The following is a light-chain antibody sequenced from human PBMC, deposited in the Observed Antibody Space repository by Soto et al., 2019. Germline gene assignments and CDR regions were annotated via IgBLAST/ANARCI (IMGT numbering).Light chain of an antibody. CDR1: QSVNRN. CDR2: DAS. Sequence: DIVMTQSPATLSVSPGERATLSCRASQSVNRNLAWYQQKPGQTPRLLIYDASSRATGIPARFSGSGSGTDFTLTISSLQSEDFAVYYCQQYNTWPLTFGGGTNVEIK. CDR3: QQYNTWPLT. J-gene: IGKJ4*02. V-gene: IGKV3-15*01.